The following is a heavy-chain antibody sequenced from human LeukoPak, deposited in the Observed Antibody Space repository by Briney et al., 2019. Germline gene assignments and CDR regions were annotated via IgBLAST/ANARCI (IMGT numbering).Heavy chain of an antibody. CDR2: ISSSGRTI. CDR1: GFTFSDYY. D-gene: IGHD2-2*01. V-gene: IGHV3-11*04. Sequence: GGSLRLSCAGSGFTFSDYYMSWIRQAPGKGLEWVSYISSSGRTIYYADSVKGRFTISRDNAKNSLYLQMNSLRAEDTTVYYCARADCSSSSCYELDYWGQGTLVTVSS. J-gene: IGHJ4*02. CDR3: ARADCSSSSCYELDY.